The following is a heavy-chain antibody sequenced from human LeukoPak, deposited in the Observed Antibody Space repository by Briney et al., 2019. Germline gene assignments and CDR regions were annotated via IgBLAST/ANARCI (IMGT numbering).Heavy chain of an antibody. J-gene: IGHJ6*02. V-gene: IGHV1-8*01. Sequence: ASVKVSCKASGYTFTSYDNNWVRQATGQGLEWMGWMNPNSGNTGYAQKFQGRVTMTRNTSISTAYMGLSSLRSEDTAVYYCARGPPGGYYYYYGMDVWGQGTTVTVSS. CDR1: GYTFTSYD. CDR2: MNPNSGNT. CDR3: ARGPPGGYYYYYGMDV. D-gene: IGHD4-23*01.